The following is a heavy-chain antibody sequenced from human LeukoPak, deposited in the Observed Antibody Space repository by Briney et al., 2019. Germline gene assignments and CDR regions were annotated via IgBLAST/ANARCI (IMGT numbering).Heavy chain of an antibody. J-gene: IGHJ4*02. CDR2: IYPGDSDT. CDR3: ARAQSGSYSREPYYYFDY. CDR1: GYSFTSYW. Sequence: GESLKISCKGSGYSFTSYWIGWVRQMPGKGLEWMGIIYPGDSDTRYSPSFQGQVTISADKSISTAYLQWSSLKASDTAMYYCARAQSGSYSREPYYYFDYWGQGTLVTVSS. D-gene: IGHD1-26*01. V-gene: IGHV5-51*01.